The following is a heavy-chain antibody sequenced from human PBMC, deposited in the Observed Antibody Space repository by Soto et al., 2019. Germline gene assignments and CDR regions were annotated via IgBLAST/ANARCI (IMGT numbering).Heavy chain of an antibody. V-gene: IGHV4-39*01. CDR1: GGSIDRSNYY. J-gene: IGHJ4*02. Sequence: QLQLQESGPGLVKPSETLSLTCNVSGGSIDRSNYYWDWLRQPPGKGLEWIGTTYYNGNAYYNPSIRSRVSMSVDTSKNQFSLKLISVPAADTAVYYCARHFVAVVIKGWGYWGQGKLVTVSS. D-gene: IGHD3-10*01. CDR3: ARHFVAVVIKGWGY. CDR2: TYYNGNA.